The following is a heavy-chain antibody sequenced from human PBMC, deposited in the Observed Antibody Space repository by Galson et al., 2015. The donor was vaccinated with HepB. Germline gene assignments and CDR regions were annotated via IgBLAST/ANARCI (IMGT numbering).Heavy chain of an antibody. CDR3: ARQERGANVLRYFDWFDY. V-gene: IGHV5-51*01. CDR2: IYPGDSDT. CDR1: GYSFTSYW. Sequence: QSGAEVKKPGESLKISCKGSGYSFTSYWIGWVRQMPGKGLEWMGIIYPGDSDTRYSPSFQGQVTISADKSISTAYLQWSSLKASDTAMYYCARQERGANVLRYFDWFDYWGQGTLVTVSS. J-gene: IGHJ4*02. D-gene: IGHD3-9*01.